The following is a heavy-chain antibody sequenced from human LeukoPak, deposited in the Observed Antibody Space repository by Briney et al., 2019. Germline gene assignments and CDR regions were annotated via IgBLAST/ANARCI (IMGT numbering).Heavy chain of an antibody. J-gene: IGHJ3*02. CDR2: INPYNGDT. D-gene: IGHD2-2*01. CDR3: ARAPSLGYCNSTSCHGAFDI. V-gene: IGHV1-2*06. CDR1: GYTFTDYY. Sequence: ASVKVSCKASGYTFTDYYMHWVRQAPGQGLDWLGRINPYNGDTNYAQKFQGRVTMTRDTSISTAYMELSRLISDDTAVYYCARAPSLGYCNSTSCHGAFDIWGQGTMVTVSS.